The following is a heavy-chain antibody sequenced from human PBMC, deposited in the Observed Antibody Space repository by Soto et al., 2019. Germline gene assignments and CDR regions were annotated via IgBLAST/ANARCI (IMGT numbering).Heavy chain of an antibody. CDR3: ERGGGCCYGGGMDV. CDR1: GGSVSSGSYY. CDR2: IYYSGST. D-gene: IGHD2-2*01. Sequence: PSETLSLTCTVSGGSVSSGSYYWSWIRQPPGKGLEWIGYIYYSGSTNYNPSLKSRVTISVDTSKNQFSLKLSSVTAADTAVYSCERGGGCCYGGGMDVWGQGTTVTVSS. J-gene: IGHJ6*02. V-gene: IGHV4-61*01.